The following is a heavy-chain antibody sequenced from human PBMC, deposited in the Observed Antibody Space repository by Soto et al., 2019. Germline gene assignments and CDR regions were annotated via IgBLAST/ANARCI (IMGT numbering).Heavy chain of an antibody. CDR2: MNPNSGNT. CDR1: GYTFTSYD. Sequence: QVQLVQSGAEVKKPGASVKVSCKASGYTFTSYDINWVRQATGQGLEWMGWMNPNSGNTGYAQKFQGRVTRTRNTSISIEYMELGSLRSEGAAVYYCARGGSWGDYGSGSYSYYYMDVWGRGPTVTVSS. V-gene: IGHV1-8*01. CDR3: ARGGSWGDYGSGSYSYYYMDV. J-gene: IGHJ6*03. D-gene: IGHD3-10*01.